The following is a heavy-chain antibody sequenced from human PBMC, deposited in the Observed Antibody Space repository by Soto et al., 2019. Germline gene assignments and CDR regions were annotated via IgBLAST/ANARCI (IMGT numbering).Heavy chain of an antibody. J-gene: IGHJ5*02. CDR2: INPNSGGT. CDR1: GYPFTGYY. CDR3: ARDKGLLENWFDP. D-gene: IGHD1-1*01. Sequence: ASVKVACKASGYPFTGYYMHWVRQAPGQGLEWMGWINPNSGGTNYAQKFQGRVTMTRDTSISTAHMELSRLRSDDTAVYYCARDKGLLENWFDPWGQGTLVTVSS. V-gene: IGHV1-2*02.